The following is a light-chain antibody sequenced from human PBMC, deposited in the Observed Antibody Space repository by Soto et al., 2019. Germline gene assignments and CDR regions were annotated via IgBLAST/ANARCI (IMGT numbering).Light chain of an antibody. CDR3: QHYNGAPLT. J-gene: IGKJ1*01. Sequence: DIQMTQSPSSLSASVGDRVTITCRASQGISNYLVWYQQKQGKVPKLLIYAASTLQPGVPSRFSGSGSATDFTLNISSLQPEDVATYYCQHYNGAPLTFGQGTKVAIK. CDR2: AAS. CDR1: QGISNY. V-gene: IGKV1-27*01.